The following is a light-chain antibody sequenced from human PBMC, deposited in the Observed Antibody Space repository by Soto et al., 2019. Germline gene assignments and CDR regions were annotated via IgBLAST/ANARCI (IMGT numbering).Light chain of an antibody. CDR2: GDI. J-gene: IGLJ2*01. V-gene: IGLV1-40*01. Sequence: QLVLTQPPSVSGAPGQRVSISCTGTSSNIGAGYDVHWYQHLPGTAPKLLIFGDINRPSGLPDRFSGSKSGTSASLAITGLQAEDEADYYCQSYDSSLSISVFGGGTKLTVL. CDR3: QSYDSSLSISV. CDR1: SSNIGAGYD.